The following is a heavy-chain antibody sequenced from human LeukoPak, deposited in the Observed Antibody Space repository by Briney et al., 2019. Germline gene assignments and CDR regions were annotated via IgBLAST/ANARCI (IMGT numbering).Heavy chain of an antibody. V-gene: IGHV3-21*01. J-gene: IGHJ4*02. Sequence: GGSLRLSCAASGFTLSTYTMNWVRQAPGKGLEWVSSITTSSYIYYADSVKGRFTVSRDNAKNTLYLQMNSLRAEDTAVYYCARSREGYNFLGENDWGQGTLVTVSS. D-gene: IGHD5-24*01. CDR2: ITTSSYI. CDR1: GFTLSTYT. CDR3: ARSREGYNFLGEND.